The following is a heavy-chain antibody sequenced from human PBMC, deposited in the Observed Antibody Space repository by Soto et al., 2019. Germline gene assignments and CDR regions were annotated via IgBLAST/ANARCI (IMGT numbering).Heavy chain of an antibody. J-gene: IGHJ3*02. D-gene: IGHD5-18*01. Sequence: QVQLVESGGGVVQPGMSLRLSCGASRLTFSSYGMHWVRQAPGKGLEWVALISYDESKKYYADSVKGRFTISRDNSKNTLYLQMDSLRAEDTAVYYCAKDRRRGSYGYDAFDMWGQGTMVTVSS. CDR1: RLTFSSYG. V-gene: IGHV3-30*18. CDR2: ISYDESKK. CDR3: AKDRRRGSYGYDAFDM.